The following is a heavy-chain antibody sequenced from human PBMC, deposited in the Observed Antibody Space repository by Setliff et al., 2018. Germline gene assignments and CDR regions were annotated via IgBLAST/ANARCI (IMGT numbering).Heavy chain of an antibody. D-gene: IGHD1-26*01. Sequence: ETLSLTCAVYGGSFSGYYWSWIRQPPGKRLEWIGEIIHSGSTNYNPSLKSRVTISMDTSKNQFSLKVPSVTAADTAVYYCARPFSRSGKFLLDYWGQGALVTVSS. CDR1: GGSFSGYY. CDR2: IIHSGST. CDR3: ARPFSRSGKFLLDY. J-gene: IGHJ4*02. V-gene: IGHV4-34*12.